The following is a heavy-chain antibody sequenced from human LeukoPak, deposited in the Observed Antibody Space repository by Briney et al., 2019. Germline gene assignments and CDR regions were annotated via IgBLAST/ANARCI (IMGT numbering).Heavy chain of an antibody. CDR3: ARTISYFDY. D-gene: IGHD5-24*01. J-gene: IGHJ4*02. CDR1: GFTFSTYS. CDR2: IDSDGSST. V-gene: IGHV3-74*01. Sequence: LAGGSLRLSCAASGFTFSTYSMSWVRQAPGKGLEWVSRIDSDGSSTTYADSVKGRFTISRDNAKNTVFLQMSSLTVEDTAVYYCARTISYFDYWGRGTLVTVSS.